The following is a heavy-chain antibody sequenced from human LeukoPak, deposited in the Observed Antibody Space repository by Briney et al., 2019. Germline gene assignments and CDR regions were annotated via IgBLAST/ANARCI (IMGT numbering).Heavy chain of an antibody. D-gene: IGHD4-17*01. J-gene: IGHJ4*02. CDR1: GGSINH. Sequence: SETLSLTCTAPGGSINHWSWIRHPPGKGLVWPGYINYSGSTNYNPSLKSRVTMSVDTSKNQFSLKLSSVTAADTAMYYCAREGRQDYVYFDHWGQGSLVTVSS. V-gene: IGHV4-59*01. CDR2: INYSGST. CDR3: AREGRQDYVYFDH.